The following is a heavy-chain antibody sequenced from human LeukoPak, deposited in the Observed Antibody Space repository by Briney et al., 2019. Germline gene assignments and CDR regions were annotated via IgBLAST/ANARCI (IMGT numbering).Heavy chain of an antibody. CDR3: AKDLSYGFDY. V-gene: IGHV3-23*01. Sequence: GGSLRLSCAASGFAFSSYAMSWVRQGPGKGLEWVSALSGNGGKTYYAGSVKGRFTISRDNSKNTLYLQMNSLRAEDTAVYYCAKDLSYGFDYWGQGTLVTVSS. J-gene: IGHJ4*02. CDR2: LSGNGGKT. CDR1: GFAFSSYA. D-gene: IGHD3-16*01.